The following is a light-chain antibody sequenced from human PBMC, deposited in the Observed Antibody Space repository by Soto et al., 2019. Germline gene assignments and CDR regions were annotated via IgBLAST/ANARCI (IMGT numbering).Light chain of an antibody. CDR3: GSHTISSALQV. J-gene: IGLJ1*01. V-gene: IGLV2-14*01. CDR2: GVS. CDR1: ISDFVVYNY. Sequence: QSALTQPASVSGSPGQSITISCTGTISDFVVYNYVSWYQQHPGKAPKLMIYGVSNRPSGVSNRFSGSKSGNTASLTISGLQADDEADYYCGSHTISSALQVFGTGTKVTVL.